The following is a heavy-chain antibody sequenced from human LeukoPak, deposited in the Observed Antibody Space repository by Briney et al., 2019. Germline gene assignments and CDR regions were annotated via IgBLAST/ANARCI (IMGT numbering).Heavy chain of an antibody. V-gene: IGHV4-34*01. CDR3: AKTPTALVRGGYYFGN. CDR1: GGSFSDHY. Sequence: SETLSLTCAVYGGSFSDHYWSWIRQPPGKRLEWIGDINHSGSTDYNPSLKSRVTMSVDTSKNQFSLKLSSVTAADTAVYYCAKTPTALVRGGYYFGNWGQGTLVTVSS. D-gene: IGHD6-6*01. J-gene: IGHJ4*02. CDR2: INHSGST.